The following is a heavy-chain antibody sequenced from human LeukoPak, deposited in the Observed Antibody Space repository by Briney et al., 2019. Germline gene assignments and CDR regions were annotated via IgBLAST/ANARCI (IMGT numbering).Heavy chain of an antibody. CDR1: GLTVSSNY. V-gene: IGHV3-66*01. D-gene: IGHD1-26*01. CDR2: IYSAGNT. CDR3: ASARGGGSYLDWYFDL. Sequence: GGSLRLSCAASGLTVSSNYISSGRQARGKGLEWVSAIYSAGNTYTADSVEGRFTISTDNSKNTLYLLMISLRPEDTAVYYCASARGGGSYLDWYFDLWGRGTLVTVSS. J-gene: IGHJ2*01.